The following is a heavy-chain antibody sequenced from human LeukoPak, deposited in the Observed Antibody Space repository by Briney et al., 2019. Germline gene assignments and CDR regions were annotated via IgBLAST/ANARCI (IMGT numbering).Heavy chain of an antibody. Sequence: PSETLSLTCTVSGGSISNGGYYWSWIRQHPGKGLEWIGYIYDSGTTYYNPALQSRVTISVDMSDNHFSLKMKSMTAADTAVYFCARGGDRRGFDYWGQGTLVTVSS. CDR3: ARGGDRRGFDY. CDR1: GGSISNGGYY. D-gene: IGHD3-10*01. J-gene: IGHJ4*02. V-gene: IGHV4-31*03. CDR2: IYDSGTT.